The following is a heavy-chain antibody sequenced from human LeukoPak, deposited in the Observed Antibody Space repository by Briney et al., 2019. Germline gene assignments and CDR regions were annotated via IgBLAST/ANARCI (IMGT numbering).Heavy chain of an antibody. D-gene: IGHD3-16*01. Sequence: GGSLRLFCAAYGFTSSNFALNWVRQAPGKGLECVSSISGSTGRTYYADSVKGRFTISRDDSKNTVYLEMNNLRAEDTALYFSARANCGCECFYIMDVWGQGTMVTVSS. J-gene: IGHJ6*02. CDR1: GFTSSNFA. CDR2: ISGSTGRT. CDR3: ARANCGCECFYIMDV. V-gene: IGHV3-23*01.